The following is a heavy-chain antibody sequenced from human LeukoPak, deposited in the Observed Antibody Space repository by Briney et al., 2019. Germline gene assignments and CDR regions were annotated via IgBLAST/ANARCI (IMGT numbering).Heavy chain of an antibody. V-gene: IGHV5-51*01. J-gene: IGHJ5*02. Sequence: GESLKISCKGSGYSFTSCWIGWVRQMPGKGLEWMGIIYPGDSDTRYSPSFQGQVTISADKSISTAYLQWSSLKASDTAMYYCARPIAVAGTDNWFDPWGQGTLVTVSS. CDR2: IYPGDSDT. CDR1: GYSFTSCW. D-gene: IGHD6-19*01. CDR3: ARPIAVAGTDNWFDP.